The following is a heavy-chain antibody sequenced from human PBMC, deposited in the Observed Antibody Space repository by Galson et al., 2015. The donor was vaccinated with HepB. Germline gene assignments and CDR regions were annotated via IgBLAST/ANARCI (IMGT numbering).Heavy chain of an antibody. J-gene: IGHJ6*02. D-gene: IGHD6-6*01. CDR3: ARDAKRHIATRQSYYYYGIDV. Sequence: SVKVSCKASGYTFTTYGISWVRQAPGQGLEWMGWINTYNGNTNYAQNLQGRVTLTTDTSTSTAYMELRSLRSDDTAVYYYARDAKRHIATRQSYYYYGIDVWGQGTTVTVSS. V-gene: IGHV1-18*04. CDR2: INTYNGNT. CDR1: GYTFTTYG.